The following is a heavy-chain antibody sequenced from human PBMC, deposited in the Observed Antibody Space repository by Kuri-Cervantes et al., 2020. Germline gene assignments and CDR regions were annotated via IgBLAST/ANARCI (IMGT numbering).Heavy chain of an antibody. V-gene: IGHV5-51*01. CDR1: GYSFTSYW. Sequence: GESLKISCKGSGYSFTSYWIAWVRQMPGKGLEWMGIIYPADSDTRYSPSFQGQVTISADKSISTAYLQWSSLKVSDTAMYYCARPTSNWYVGQPDSWGQGTLVTVSS. CDR2: IYPADSDT. D-gene: IGHD6-13*01. CDR3: ARPTSNWYVGQPDS. J-gene: IGHJ4*02.